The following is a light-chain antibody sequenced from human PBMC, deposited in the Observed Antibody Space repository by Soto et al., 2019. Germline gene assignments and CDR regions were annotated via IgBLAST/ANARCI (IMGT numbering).Light chain of an antibody. V-gene: IGKV3-11*01. CDR3: QERSNWPPIT. Sequence: EIVLTQSPATLSLSPGERATLSCRASQSVSSYLAWYQQKPGQAPRLLIYDASNRATGIPARFSGSGSGTDFNLTISSLGPEDFAVYYCQERSNWPPITFGQGTRLEIK. CDR1: QSVSSY. CDR2: DAS. J-gene: IGKJ5*01.